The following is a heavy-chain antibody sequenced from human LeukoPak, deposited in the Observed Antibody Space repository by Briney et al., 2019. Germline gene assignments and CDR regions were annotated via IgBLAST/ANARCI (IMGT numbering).Heavy chain of an antibody. CDR2: VQPSGIT. CDR1: GGSISSHY. Sequence: SETLSLTCTVSGGSISSHYWSWIRQPAGKGLEWIGRVQPSGITHYNPSLKSRITLSIDTSKNQFSLNLNSVTAADTAVYYCARAPGAALDWGQGTLVTVSS. J-gene: IGHJ4*02. V-gene: IGHV4-4*07. CDR3: ARAPGAALD. D-gene: IGHD2-15*01.